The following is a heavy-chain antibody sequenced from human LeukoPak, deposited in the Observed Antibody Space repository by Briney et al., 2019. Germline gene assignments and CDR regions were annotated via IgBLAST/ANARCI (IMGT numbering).Heavy chain of an antibody. CDR1: GSSISNYY. V-gene: IGHV4-39*07. J-gene: IGHJ4*02. D-gene: IGHD5-18*01. CDR3: AIRSGYSYGSSYFDY. CDR2: IYYSGST. Sequence: SETLSLTCTVSGSSISNYYWGWIRQAPGKGLEWIGSIYYSGSTYYNPSLKSRVTISVDTSKNQFSLKLSSVTAADTAVYYCAIRSGYSYGSSYFDYWGQGTLVTVSS.